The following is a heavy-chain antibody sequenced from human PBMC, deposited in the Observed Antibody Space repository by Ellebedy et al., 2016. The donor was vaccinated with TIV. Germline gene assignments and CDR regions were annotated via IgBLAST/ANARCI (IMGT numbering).Heavy chain of an antibody. CDR2: IWPGDSDT. D-gene: IGHD6-13*01. Sequence: GESLKISCQCSGSIFSTFWIGWPRQVPGNGLEWPGIIWPGDSDTRYSPSFQGQVTMSVDTSIDTAYLQWGGLRASDTAMYYCVRWQQPFYYYGMDVWGQGTAITVSS. CDR3: VRWQQPFYYYGMDV. V-gene: IGHV5-51*01. J-gene: IGHJ6*02. CDR1: GSIFSTFW.